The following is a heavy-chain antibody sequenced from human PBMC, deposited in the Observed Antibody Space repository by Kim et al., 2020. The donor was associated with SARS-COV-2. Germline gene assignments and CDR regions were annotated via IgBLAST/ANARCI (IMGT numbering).Heavy chain of an antibody. J-gene: IGHJ4*02. CDR2: DGSEK. CDR3: ASGGWLDY. V-gene: IGHV3-7*01. Sequence: DGSEKNYVDHVTGRFTSPRDNAENSLYLQMNNLRAEDTAVYFCASGGWLDYWGQGTLVTVSS. D-gene: IGHD6-19*01.